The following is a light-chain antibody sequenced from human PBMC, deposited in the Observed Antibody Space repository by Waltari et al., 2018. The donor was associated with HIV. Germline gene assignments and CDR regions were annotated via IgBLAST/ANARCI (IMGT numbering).Light chain of an antibody. CDR3: QQTYTAPHT. CDR1: ETIGDS. J-gene: IGKJ2*01. CDR2: SAS. Sequence: DIQMTQTPSSLSASVGDTVTISCRASETIGDSLHWYQQVSGKAPKLLIYSASSRQGGVPSRFSGRGSGTDFTLTIASLQSDDFATYYCQQTYTAPHTFGQGTQM. V-gene: IGKV1-39*01.